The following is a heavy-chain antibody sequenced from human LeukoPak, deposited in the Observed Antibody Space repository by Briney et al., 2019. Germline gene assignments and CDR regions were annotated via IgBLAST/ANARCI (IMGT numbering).Heavy chain of an antibody. Sequence: GGSLRLSCASSGFTFSSYWMSWVRQAPGKGLEWVANIKQDGSEKYYVDSVKGRLTISRDNAKNSLYLQMNSLRAEDTAVYYCATPPLVPARSMDVWGQGTTVTVSS. D-gene: IGHD2-2*01. J-gene: IGHJ6*02. CDR1: GFTFSSYW. CDR3: ATPPLVPARSMDV. V-gene: IGHV3-7*01. CDR2: IKQDGSEK.